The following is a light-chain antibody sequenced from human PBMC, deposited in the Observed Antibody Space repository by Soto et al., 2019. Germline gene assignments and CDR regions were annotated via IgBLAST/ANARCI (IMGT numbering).Light chain of an antibody. CDR2: WAS. Sequence: DIVMTQSPDSLAVSLGERATINCKSSQSVIYSSNNKNYVAWYQQKPGQPPKLLIYWASTRESGVPDRFSGRGSGTDFTLTISSLQAEDGAVYYCQQYYSTPAFGQGTKVEIK. CDR1: QSVIYSSNNKNY. J-gene: IGKJ1*01. CDR3: QQYYSTPA. V-gene: IGKV4-1*01.